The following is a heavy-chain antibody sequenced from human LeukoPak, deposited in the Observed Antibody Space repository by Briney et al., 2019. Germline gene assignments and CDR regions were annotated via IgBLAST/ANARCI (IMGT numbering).Heavy chain of an antibody. CDR3: ARDGMGYSDALDI. Sequence: GRSLRLSWAASGFTFSCYWMSWVRQAAGEGLEWVPNIKQDGSEKYYVDSVKGRFTISRDNAKNSLYLQMNSLRAEDTAVYYCARDGMGYSDALDIWGQGTMVTVSS. J-gene: IGHJ3*02. CDR2: IKQDGSEK. V-gene: IGHV3-7*01. CDR1: GFTFSCYW. D-gene: IGHD3-22*01.